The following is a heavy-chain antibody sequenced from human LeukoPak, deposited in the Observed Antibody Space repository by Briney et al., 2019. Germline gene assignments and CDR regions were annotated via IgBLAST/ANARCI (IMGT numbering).Heavy chain of an antibody. Sequence: ASVKVSCKASGYTFTAYYIHWVRQAPGQGLEWVGWVNPKSGGTNSAQEFQGRLTMTGDTSISTAYMELSRLRSDDTAVYYCARDWAYNDSSGYSGVDYWGQGTLVTVSS. CDR3: ARDWAYNDSSGYSGVDY. CDR2: VNPKSGGT. D-gene: IGHD3-22*01. V-gene: IGHV1-2*02. J-gene: IGHJ4*02. CDR1: GYTFTAYY.